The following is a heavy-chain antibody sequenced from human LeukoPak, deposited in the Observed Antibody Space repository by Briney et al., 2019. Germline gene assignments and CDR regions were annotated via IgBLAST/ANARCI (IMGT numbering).Heavy chain of an antibody. Sequence: PGGSLRLSSAASGFIFTTFSMNWVRQAPGRGLEWLSYISSDSNTIYYADSVKGRFTISRDNSKNTLYLQMNSLRAEDTAVYYCARDPGDNNHWGQGTLVTVSS. V-gene: IGHV3-48*01. CDR3: ARDPGDNNH. D-gene: IGHD7-27*01. CDR2: ISSDSNTI. J-gene: IGHJ4*02. CDR1: GFIFTTFS.